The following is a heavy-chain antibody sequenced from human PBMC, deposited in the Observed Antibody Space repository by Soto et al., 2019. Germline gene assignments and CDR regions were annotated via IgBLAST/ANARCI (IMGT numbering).Heavy chain of an antibody. CDR1: GGSFSFYY. J-gene: IGHJ4*02. D-gene: IGHD3-22*01. V-gene: IGHV4-34*01. Sequence: QVQLHQWGAGLLKPSETLSLTCAVSGGSFSFYYWSWISQPPGKELEWIGEINHSGSTNYNSSLKSRVTISVDTSKNQFSLKLSSVTAADTAVYYCATRFYDSSGYYLFYFDSWGQGTLVTVSS. CDR3: ATRFYDSSGYYLFYFDS. CDR2: INHSGST.